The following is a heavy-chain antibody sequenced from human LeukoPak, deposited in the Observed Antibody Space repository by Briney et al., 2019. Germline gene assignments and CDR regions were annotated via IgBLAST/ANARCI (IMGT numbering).Heavy chain of an antibody. CDR2: ISAYNGNT. J-gene: IGHJ4*02. Sequence: ASVKVSCKASGYIFNNHGISWVRQAPGQGLEWMGWISAYNGNTNYAQKLQGRVTMTTDTSTSTAYMELRSLRSDDTAVYYCAASIGTRGYWGQGTLVTVSS. CDR3: AASIGTRGY. V-gene: IGHV1-18*01. D-gene: IGHD1-1*01. CDR1: GYIFNNHG.